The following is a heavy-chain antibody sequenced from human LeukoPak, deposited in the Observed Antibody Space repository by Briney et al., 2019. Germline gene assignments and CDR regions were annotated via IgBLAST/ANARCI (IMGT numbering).Heavy chain of an antibody. CDR3: ARAYRGRRSSRDRILYYFDY. CDR2: MNPNSGNR. CDR1: GYTFSSND. J-gene: IGHJ4*02. V-gene: IGHV1-8*01. Sequence: GASVKVSCKASGYTFSSNDINWVRQATGQGLEWMGWMNPNSGNRGYAQKFQGRVTMTRNTSISTAYMELSSLRSEDTAVYYCARAYRGRRSSRDRILYYFDYWGQGTLVTVSS. D-gene: IGHD6-13*01.